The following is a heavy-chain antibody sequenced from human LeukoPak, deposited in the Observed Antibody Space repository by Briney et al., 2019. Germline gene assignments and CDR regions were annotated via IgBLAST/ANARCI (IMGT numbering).Heavy chain of an antibody. D-gene: IGHD6-13*01. V-gene: IGHV3-23*01. Sequence: GGSLRLSCAASGFTFSSYAMSWVRQAPGKGLEWVSAISGSGGSTYYADSVKGRSTISRDNAKNTLYLQMNSLRAEDTAIYYCARDEDGAAARNFDSWGQGILVTVSS. CDR3: ARDEDGAAARNFDS. CDR2: ISGSGGST. J-gene: IGHJ4*02. CDR1: GFTFSSYA.